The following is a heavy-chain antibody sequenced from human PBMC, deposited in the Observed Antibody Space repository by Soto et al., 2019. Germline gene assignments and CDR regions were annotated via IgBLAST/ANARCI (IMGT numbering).Heavy chain of an antibody. V-gene: IGHV3-23*01. Sequence: CGSLRLSCAASAFTLSRSYMTFVRLTPGKGLDWVSGIDGGDDSTHYADSVRGHFTISRDKSKNTLYLQMNSLRVEDTAVYFCARVEDSRNGLGFYDYWGQGKLVTVSS. CDR1: AFTLSRSY. D-gene: IGHD7-27*01. J-gene: IGHJ4*02. CDR2: IDGGDDST. CDR3: ARVEDSRNGLGFYDY.